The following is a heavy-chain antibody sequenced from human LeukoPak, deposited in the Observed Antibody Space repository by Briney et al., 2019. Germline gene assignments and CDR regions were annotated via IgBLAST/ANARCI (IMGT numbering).Heavy chain of an antibody. CDR1: GVSISSFSHC. J-gene: IGHJ4*02. CDR3: VTYVVYGSGIYYFDY. V-gene: IGHV4-39*01. D-gene: IGHD3-10*01. Sequence: SETLSLTRAVSGVSISSFSHCWSWIRQPPGKGLEWIASINYSGSTYYNPCLKSRVTISVETPKHQISLRLSPVRDGDTVVFYCVTYVVYGSGIYYFDYWGQGTLVTVSS. CDR2: INYSGST.